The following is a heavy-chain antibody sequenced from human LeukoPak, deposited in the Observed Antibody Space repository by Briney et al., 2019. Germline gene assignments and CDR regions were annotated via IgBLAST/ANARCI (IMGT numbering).Heavy chain of an antibody. CDR1: GFTFSSYS. J-gene: IGHJ6*02. CDR3: AKDFYDSSGYQGGMDV. Sequence: GGSLRLSCAASGFTFSSYSMHWVRQAPGKGLEWVAVISYDGSNKYYADSVKGRFTISGDNSKNTLYLQMNSLRAEDTAVYYCAKDFYDSSGYQGGMDVWGQGTTVTVSS. V-gene: IGHV3-30*18. CDR2: ISYDGSNK. D-gene: IGHD3-22*01.